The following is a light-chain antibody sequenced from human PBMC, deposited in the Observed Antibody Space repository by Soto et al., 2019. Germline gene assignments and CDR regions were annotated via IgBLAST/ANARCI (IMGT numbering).Light chain of an antibody. Sequence: IQLTQSPSSLSASVGDRVTITCRASQDIDSYLAWYQQRPGKVPQRLIYETSILQSGVSSRFSGSDSGTDFTITISSPQAEDFSTYYCQQARSYPSTVGGGTKVEIK. CDR2: ETS. CDR1: QDIDSY. J-gene: IGKJ4*01. CDR3: QQARSYPST. V-gene: IGKV1-9*01.